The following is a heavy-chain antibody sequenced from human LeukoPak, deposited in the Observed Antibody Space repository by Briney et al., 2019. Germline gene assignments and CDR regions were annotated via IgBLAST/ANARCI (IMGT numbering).Heavy chain of an antibody. J-gene: IGHJ4*02. V-gene: IGHV3-30*02. CDR2: IRYDGSNK. CDR1: GFPFSSYG. D-gene: IGHD2-21*01. CDR3: ARRHCDGDCQIDY. Sequence: GGSLRLSCAASGFPFSSYGMHWVRQAPGKGLEWVAFIRYDGSNKYYADSVKGRFTISRDNSKNTLYLQMNSLRAEDTAVYYCARRHCDGDCQIDYWGQGTLVTVSS.